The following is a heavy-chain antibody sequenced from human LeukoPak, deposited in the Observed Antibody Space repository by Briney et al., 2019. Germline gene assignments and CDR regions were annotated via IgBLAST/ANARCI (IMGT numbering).Heavy chain of an antibody. V-gene: IGHV1-2*02. CDR3: APSGDQYYFDH. J-gene: IGHJ4*02. CDR1: GYTFTGYY. Sequence: ASVKVSCKTSGYTFTGYYMHWVRQAPGQGPEWMGWINPNSGDTNYAQKFQGRVTVTRDTSISTAYMDLSRLRSDDTAVYYCAPSGDQYYFDHWGQGTLVTVSS. CDR2: INPNSGDT. D-gene: IGHD3-10*01.